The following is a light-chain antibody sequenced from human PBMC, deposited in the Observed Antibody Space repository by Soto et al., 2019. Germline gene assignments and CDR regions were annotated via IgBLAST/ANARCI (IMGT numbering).Light chain of an antibody. CDR3: QQRSNWPPFT. CDR2: DAS. Sequence: EIVLTQSPATLSLSPGDRATLSCRASQTFSFYLAWYQQKPGQAPRLLIYDASKRATGTPARFSGSGSGTDFTLTISSLEPEDFAVYYCQQRSNWPPFTFGPGTKVDIK. J-gene: IGKJ3*01. V-gene: IGKV3-11*01. CDR1: QTFSFY.